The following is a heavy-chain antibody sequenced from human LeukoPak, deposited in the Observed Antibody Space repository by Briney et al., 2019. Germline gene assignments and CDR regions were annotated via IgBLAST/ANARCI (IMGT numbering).Heavy chain of an antibody. Sequence: GGSLRLSCAASGFTFNRYWMHWVRQAPGKGLVWVSHINTDGSSTTYADSVKGRFTISRDNAKNSLYLQMNSLRAEDTAVYYCARDHYSSLGSYSSSRSMDWFDPWGQGTLVTVSS. CDR3: ARDHYSSLGSYSSSRSMDWFDP. J-gene: IGHJ5*02. V-gene: IGHV3-74*01. CDR1: GFTFNRYW. CDR2: INTDGSST. D-gene: IGHD6-13*01.